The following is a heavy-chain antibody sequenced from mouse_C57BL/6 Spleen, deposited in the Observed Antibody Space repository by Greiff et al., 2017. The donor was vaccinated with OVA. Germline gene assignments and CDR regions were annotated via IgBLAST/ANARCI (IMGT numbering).Heavy chain of an antibody. CDR3: ARFSYGYEYAMDY. V-gene: IGHV1-76*01. J-gene: IGHJ4*01. CDR1: GYTFTDYY. CDR2: IYPGSGNT. Sequence: QVQLQQSGAELVRPGASVKLSCKAPGYTFTDYYINWVKQRPGQGLEWIARIYPGSGNTYYNEKFKGKATLTAEKSSSTAYMQLSSLTSEDSAVYFCARFSYGYEYAMDYWGQGTSVTVSS. D-gene: IGHD2-2*01.